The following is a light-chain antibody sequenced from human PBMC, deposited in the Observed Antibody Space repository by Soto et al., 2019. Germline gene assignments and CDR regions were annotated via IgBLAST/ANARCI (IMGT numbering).Light chain of an antibody. Sequence: EVVLTQSPATLSVSPGEGVTLSFRASQGIGDPLAWYQHKPGQTPRLLIYDTSARATGVPARFSGSRSWPEFTLTINSLQSEDFAIYYCQRYNNWPLTFGGGTKVDIK. CDR1: QGIGDP. CDR3: QRYNNWPLT. CDR2: DTS. V-gene: IGKV3-15*01. J-gene: IGKJ4*01.